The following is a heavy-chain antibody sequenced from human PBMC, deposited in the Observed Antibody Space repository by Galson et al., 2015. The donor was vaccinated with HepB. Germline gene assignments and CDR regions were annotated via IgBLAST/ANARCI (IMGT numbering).Heavy chain of an antibody. D-gene: IGHD6-13*01. CDR1: GGSISSYY. CDR3: ARALRSGSWSWPLRFDY. CDR2: IYYSGST. J-gene: IGHJ4*02. V-gene: IGHV4-59*01. Sequence: ETLSLTCTVSGGSISSYYWSWIRQPPGKGLEWIGYIYYSGSTNYNPSLKSRVTISVDTSKNQFSLKLSSVTAADTAVYYCARALRSGSWSWPLRFDYWGQGTLVTVSS.